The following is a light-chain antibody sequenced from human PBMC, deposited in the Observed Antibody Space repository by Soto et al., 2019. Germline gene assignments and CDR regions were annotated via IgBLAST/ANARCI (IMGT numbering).Light chain of an antibody. CDR3: CSYAGSFSYV. CDR1: SSDVGGYNY. J-gene: IGLJ1*01. V-gene: IGLV2-11*01. CDR2: DVS. Sequence: QSALTQPRSVSGSPGQSVTISCTGTSSDVGGYNYVSWYQQHPGKAPKLMIYDVSKRPSGVPDRFSGSKSGNTAALTISGLQGQDEAEYYCCSYAGSFSYVFGTGTKLTVL.